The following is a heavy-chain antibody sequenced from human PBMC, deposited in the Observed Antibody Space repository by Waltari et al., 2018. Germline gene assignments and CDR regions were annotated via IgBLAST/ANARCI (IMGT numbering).Heavy chain of an antibody. D-gene: IGHD6-13*01. J-gene: IGHJ3*02. CDR2: FDPEDGET. CDR1: GYTLTDLS. Sequence: QVQLVQSGAEVTKPGASVKVSCKVSGYTLTDLSRHWVRQAPGKGLEWMGGFDPEDGETIYAQKFQGRVTMTEDTSTDTAYMELSSLRSEDTAVYYCATTGGQQPPGEAFDIWGQGTMVTVSS. V-gene: IGHV1-24*01. CDR3: ATTGGQQPPGEAFDI.